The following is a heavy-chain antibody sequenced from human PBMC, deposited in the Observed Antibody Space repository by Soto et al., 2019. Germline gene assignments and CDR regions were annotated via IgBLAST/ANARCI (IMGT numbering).Heavy chain of an antibody. D-gene: IGHD3-10*01. CDR2: IYYNGST. CDR1: GGSIGSSTYF. CDR3: ARDFGSGNFPILFDY. V-gene: IGHV4-39*02. J-gene: IGHJ4*02. Sequence: QLQLQESGPGLVKPSETLSLTCTVSGGSIGSSTYFWGWIRQPPGKGLEWIGSIYYNGSTFYNPSLRSRVTISVDTSKDHFSLNLNSVTAADTAVYYCARDFGSGNFPILFDYWGQGTLAIVSS.